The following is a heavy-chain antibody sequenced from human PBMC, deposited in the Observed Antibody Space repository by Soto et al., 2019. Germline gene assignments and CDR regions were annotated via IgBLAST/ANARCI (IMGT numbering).Heavy chain of an antibody. D-gene: IGHD1-1*01. CDR3: ARVRRNDASDYYGMDV. CDR1: GFRFSTST. V-gene: IGHV3-48*02. CDR2: ISSGSTTI. J-gene: IGHJ6*02. Sequence: GGSLRLSCASSGFRFSTSTMNWVRQAPVKGLEWVSYISSGSTTIYYADSVKGRFTISRDNGKNSLYLQMNSLRDEDTAVYYCARVRRNDASDYYGMDVWGQGTTVTVSS.